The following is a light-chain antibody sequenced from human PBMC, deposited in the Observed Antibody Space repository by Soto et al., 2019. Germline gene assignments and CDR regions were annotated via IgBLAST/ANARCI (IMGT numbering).Light chain of an antibody. Sequence: ELVLTQSPGAQSLSLGERATLSCRASQSVSTKDVAWYQQKPGQAPSLLIYGTSNRGADVPDRFSATGSGTDFSLTISRVQPEDFAVYYCQHYGSSPPDTFGQGTKLEIK. V-gene: IGKV3-20*01. J-gene: IGKJ2*01. CDR3: QHYGSSPPDT. CDR1: QSVSTKD. CDR2: GTS.